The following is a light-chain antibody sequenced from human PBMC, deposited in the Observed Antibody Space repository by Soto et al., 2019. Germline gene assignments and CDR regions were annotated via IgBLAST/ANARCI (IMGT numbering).Light chain of an antibody. Sequence: EIVLTQSPATLSLSPGERATLSCRASQRVSSYLAWYQQKPGQAPSLLIYDASNRATGIPARFSGSGSGTDFTLTVSSLEPEEFAVYYCQQRSNWPHTFGEGNKVEIK. J-gene: IGKJ4*01. CDR1: QRVSSY. CDR2: DAS. V-gene: IGKV3-11*01. CDR3: QQRSNWPHT.